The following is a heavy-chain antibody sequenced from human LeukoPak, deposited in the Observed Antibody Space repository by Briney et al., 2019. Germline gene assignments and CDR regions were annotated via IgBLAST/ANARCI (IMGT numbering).Heavy chain of an antibody. V-gene: IGHV1-2*02. D-gene: IGHD6-6*01. J-gene: IGHJ4*02. CDR1: GYTFTGYY. Sequence: ASVMLSCTASGYTFTGYYMHWVRQAPGQGLEWMGWINPNSGGTNYAQKFQGRVTMTRDTSISTAYMELSSLRSDDTAVYYCAREIYSSSSSDFDYWGQGTLVPGSS. CDR2: INPNSGGT. CDR3: AREIYSSSSSDFDY.